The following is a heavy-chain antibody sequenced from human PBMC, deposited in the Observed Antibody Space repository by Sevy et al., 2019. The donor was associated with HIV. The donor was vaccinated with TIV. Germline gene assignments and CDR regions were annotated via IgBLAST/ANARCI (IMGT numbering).Heavy chain of an antibody. CDR1: GGTFSSYA. J-gene: IGHJ2*01. V-gene: IGHV1-69*13. CDR2: IIPIFGTA. CDR3: ARESYDYVWGSYRYTFRYWYFDL. Sequence: SVKVSCKASGGTFSSYAISWVRQAPGQGLEWMGGIIPIFGTANYAQKFQGRVTITADESTSTAYMGLSSLRSEDTAVYYCARESYDYVWGSYRYTFRYWYFDLWGRGTLVTVSS. D-gene: IGHD3-16*02.